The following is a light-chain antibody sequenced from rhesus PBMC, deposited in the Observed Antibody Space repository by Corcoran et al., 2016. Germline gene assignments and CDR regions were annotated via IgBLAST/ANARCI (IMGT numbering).Light chain of an antibody. Sequence: DIQMTQSPSSLSASVGDRVTITCRASENVNNYLNWYQQKPGKAPKLLIYKASTLKSGVPSRFSGSGSGTDYTFTISSLQPEDGATYYCQHGYGTPFTFGPGTKLDIK. CDR2: KAS. V-gene: IGKV1-74*01. CDR3: QHGYGTPFT. CDR1: ENVNNY. J-gene: IGKJ3*01.